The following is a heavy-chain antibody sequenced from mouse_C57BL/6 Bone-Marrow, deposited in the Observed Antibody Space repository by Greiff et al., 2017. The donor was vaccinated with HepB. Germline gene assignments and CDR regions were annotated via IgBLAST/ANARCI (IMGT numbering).Heavy chain of an antibody. CDR3: ARWLRSFMDY. J-gene: IGHJ4*01. CDR2: ISSGSSTI. CDR1: GFTFSDYG. V-gene: IGHV5-17*01. D-gene: IGHD3-2*02. Sequence: EVHLVESGGGLVKPGGSLKLSCAASGFTFSDYGMHWVRQAPEKGLEWVAYISSGSSTIYYADTVKGRFTISRDNAKNTLFLQMTSLRSEDTAMYYCARWLRSFMDYWGQGTSVTVSS.